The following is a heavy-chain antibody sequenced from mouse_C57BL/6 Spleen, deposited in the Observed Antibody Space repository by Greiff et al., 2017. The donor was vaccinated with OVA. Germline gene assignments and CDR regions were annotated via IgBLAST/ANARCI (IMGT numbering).Heavy chain of an antibody. CDR2: ISGGGGNT. CDR3: ARQGYYGSSYAAMDY. D-gene: IGHD1-1*01. CDR1: GFTFSSYT. J-gene: IGHJ4*01. V-gene: IGHV5-9*01. Sequence: DVHLVESGGGLVKPGGSLKLSCAASGFTFSSYTMSWVRQTPEKRLEWVATISGGGGNTYYPDSVKGRFTISRDNAKNTLYLQMSSLRSEDTALYYCARQGYYGSSYAAMDYWGQGTSVTVSS.